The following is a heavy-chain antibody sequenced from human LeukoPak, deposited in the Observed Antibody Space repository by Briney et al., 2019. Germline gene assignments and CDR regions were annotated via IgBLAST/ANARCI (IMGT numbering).Heavy chain of an antibody. Sequence: SVRVSCKASGGTFSSYAMSWVRQAPGQGLEWMGRIIPILGIANYAQKFQGRVTITADNSTSTAYMQLSSLRSEDTAVYYCARERSPDYDILTGYYYFDYWGQGALVTVSS. J-gene: IGHJ4*02. V-gene: IGHV1-69*04. CDR1: GGTFSSYA. CDR3: ARERSPDYDILTGYYYFDY. CDR2: IIPILGIA. D-gene: IGHD3-9*01.